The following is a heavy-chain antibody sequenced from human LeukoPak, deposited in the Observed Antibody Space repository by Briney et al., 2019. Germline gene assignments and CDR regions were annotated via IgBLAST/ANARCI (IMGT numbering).Heavy chain of an antibody. V-gene: IGHV3-30*02. J-gene: IGHJ6*03. CDR3: AKDGQREPDFYYYYMDV. D-gene: IGHD6-25*01. CDR2: IRYDGSNK. Sequence: PPGGSLRLSCAASGFTFSSYGMHWVRQAPGKGLEWVAFIRYDGSNKYYADSVKGRFTISRDNSKNTLYLQMNSLRAEDTAVYYCAKDGQREPDFYYYYMDVWGKGTTVTVSS. CDR1: GFTFSSYG.